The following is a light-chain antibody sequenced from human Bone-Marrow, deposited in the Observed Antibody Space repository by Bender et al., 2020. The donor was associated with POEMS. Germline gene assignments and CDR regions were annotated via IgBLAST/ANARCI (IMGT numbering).Light chain of an antibody. CDR1: NIGIKS. V-gene: IGLV3-21*02. CDR2: DGG. CDR3: QVWDSNTDLWV. Sequence: SYVLTQPPSVSVAPGQTATMTCEGNNIGIKSVHWYHQRPGQAPVVVVYDGGDRPTGIPERFSGSTSGNTATLRISRVEVDDEADYYCQVWDSNTDLWVFGGGTKLTVL. J-gene: IGLJ3*02.